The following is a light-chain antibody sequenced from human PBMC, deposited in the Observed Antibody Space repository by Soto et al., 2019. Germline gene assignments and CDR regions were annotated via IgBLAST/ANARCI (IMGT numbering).Light chain of an antibody. Sequence: DIVMTQSPDSLAVSLGERATFNCKSSQSVLYSSNNKNYLAWYQQKPGQPPKLLLYWASTRQSGVPDRFSGSGSGTDFTLTITSLQAEDVAVYYCQQYFSTPFTFGPGTKVEIK. CDR3: QQYFSTPFT. CDR2: WAS. CDR1: QSVLYSSNNKNY. J-gene: IGKJ3*01. V-gene: IGKV4-1*01.